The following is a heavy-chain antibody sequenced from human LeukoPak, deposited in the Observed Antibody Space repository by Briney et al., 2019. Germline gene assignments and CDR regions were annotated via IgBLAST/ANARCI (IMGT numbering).Heavy chain of an antibody. V-gene: IGHV4-31*03. CDR3: TSASHLGELSLGY. Sequence: AQTLSLTCTVSGGSITSGGHYWSWIRQLPGRGLEWIVDISYGGTYYYNPSLNSRVIITLGTSKSQFSLQMSSVTAADTAVYYCTSASHLGELSLGYWGQGTMVTVAS. D-gene: IGHD3-16*02. CDR1: GGSITSGGHY. J-gene: IGHJ4*02. CDR2: ISYGGTY.